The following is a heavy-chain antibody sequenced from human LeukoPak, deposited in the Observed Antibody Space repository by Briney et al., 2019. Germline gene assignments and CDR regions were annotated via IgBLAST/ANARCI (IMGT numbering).Heavy chain of an antibody. CDR3: ASSRDGYRFDY. Sequence: PSETLSLTCTVSGGSISSYYWSWIRQPPGKGLEWIGEINHSGSTNYNPSLKSRVTISVDTSKNQFSLKLSSVTAADTAVYYCASSRDGYRFDYWGQGTLVTVSS. CDR1: GGSISSYY. CDR2: INHSGST. V-gene: IGHV4-34*01. J-gene: IGHJ4*02. D-gene: IGHD5-24*01.